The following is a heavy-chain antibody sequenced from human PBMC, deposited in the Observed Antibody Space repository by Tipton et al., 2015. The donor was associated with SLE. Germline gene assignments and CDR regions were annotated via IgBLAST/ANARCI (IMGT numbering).Heavy chain of an antibody. CDR1: GFSVTNNY. CDR2: IYVPGDT. J-gene: IGHJ4*02. Sequence: LRLSCAASGFSVTNNYMSWVRQAPGKGLEWVSVIYVPGDTYYADSVKGRFTISRDNSKNTLYLQMNRLRVEDTAVYYCAGGAGAYFDHWGQGTLVTVSS. V-gene: IGHV3-66*03. CDR3: AGGAGAYFDH. D-gene: IGHD3-10*01.